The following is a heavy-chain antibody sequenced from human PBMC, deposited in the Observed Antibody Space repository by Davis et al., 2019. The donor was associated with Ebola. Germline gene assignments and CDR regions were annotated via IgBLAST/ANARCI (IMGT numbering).Heavy chain of an antibody. V-gene: IGHV3-30*04. J-gene: IGHJ4*02. D-gene: IGHD4-11*01. Sequence: GESLRLSCAASGFTFSSYAMHWVRQAPGKGLEWVAVISYDGSNKYYADSVKGRFTISRDNSKDTLYLQMNSLRPEDTAVYYCARDSDDYSFDYWGQGTLVTVSS. CDR1: GFTFSSYA. CDR2: ISYDGSNK. CDR3: ARDSDDYSFDY.